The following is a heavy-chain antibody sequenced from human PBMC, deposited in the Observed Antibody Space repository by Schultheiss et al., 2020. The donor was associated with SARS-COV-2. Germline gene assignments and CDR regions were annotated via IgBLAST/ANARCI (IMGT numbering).Heavy chain of an antibody. Sequence: SETLSLTCTVSGGSISSGGYYWSWIRQHPGKGLEWIGYIYYSGSTYYNPSLKSRVTISVDTSKNQFSLKLSSVTAADTAVYYCARAPYYYDSSGYYREPAGSSAFDIWGQGTMVTVSS. CDR2: IYYSGST. V-gene: IGHV4-31*03. CDR3: ARAPYYYDSSGYYREPAGSSAFDI. J-gene: IGHJ3*02. CDR1: GGSISSGGYY. D-gene: IGHD3-22*01.